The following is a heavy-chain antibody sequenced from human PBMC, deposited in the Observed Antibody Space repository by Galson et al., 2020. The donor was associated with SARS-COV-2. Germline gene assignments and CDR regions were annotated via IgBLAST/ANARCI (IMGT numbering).Heavy chain of an antibody. D-gene: IGHD3-22*01. CDR1: GFPFSSYG. Sequence: QLGESLKISCAASGFPFSSYGMHWVRQAPGKGLEWVAVIWYDGSNKYYADSVKGRFTISRDNSKNTLYLQMNSLRAEDTAVYYCAREARGYYDSSGYYYVGDFDYWGQGTLVTVSS. V-gene: IGHV3-33*01. J-gene: IGHJ4*02. CDR2: IWYDGSNK. CDR3: AREARGYYDSSGYYYVGDFDY.